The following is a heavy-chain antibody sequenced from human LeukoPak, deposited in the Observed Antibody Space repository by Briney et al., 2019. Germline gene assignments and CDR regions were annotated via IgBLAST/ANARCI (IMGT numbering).Heavy chain of an antibody. CDR3: ARDSAGNQYSSGNFDL. V-gene: IGHV3-23*03. CDR1: GFTFSSYA. D-gene: IGHD3-10*01. Sequence: GGSLGLSCAASGFTFSSYAMNWVRQAPGKGLEWFSVLYAGGESYYADSVLGRFTISRDNSNNTVFLEMNSLTADDTAVYFCARDSAGNQYSSGNFDLWGQGTLVTVSS. J-gene: IGHJ4*02. CDR2: LYAGGES.